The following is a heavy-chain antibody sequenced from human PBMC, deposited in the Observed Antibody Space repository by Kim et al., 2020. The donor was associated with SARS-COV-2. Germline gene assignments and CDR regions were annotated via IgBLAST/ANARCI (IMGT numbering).Heavy chain of an antibody. V-gene: IGHV1-69*04. CDR3: ARDLVAPLGTYYYDSSGYDN. Sequence: SVKVSCKASGGTFSSYAISWVRQAPGQGLEWMGRIIPILGIANYAQKFQGRVTITADKSTSTAYMELSSLRSEDTAVYYCARDLVAPLGTYYYDSSGYDNWGQGTLVTVSS. D-gene: IGHD3-22*01. CDR2: IIPILGIA. CDR1: GGTFSSYA. J-gene: IGHJ4*02.